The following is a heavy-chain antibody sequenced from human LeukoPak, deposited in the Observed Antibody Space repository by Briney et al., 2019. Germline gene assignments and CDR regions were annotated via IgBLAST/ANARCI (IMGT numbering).Heavy chain of an antibody. D-gene: IGHD1/OR15-1a*01. CDR2: IKSKTEGGTT. CDR1: GFTFSNAW. J-gene: IGHJ4*02. Sequence: GGSLRLSCAASGFTFSNAWMSWVRQAPGKGLEWVGRIKSKTEGGTTDHAAPVKGRFTISRDDSKNTVYLQMSSLKTEDTAAYYCLEQASGYWGQGTLVTVSS. V-gene: IGHV3-15*01. CDR3: LEQASGY.